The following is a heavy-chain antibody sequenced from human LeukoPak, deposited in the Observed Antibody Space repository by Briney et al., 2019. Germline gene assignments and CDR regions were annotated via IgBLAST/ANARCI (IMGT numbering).Heavy chain of an antibody. CDR3: TSRRVGAYYYGMDV. CDR1: GFTFTYAW. Sequence: GGSLRLSCAASGFTFTYAWMSWVRQASGKGLEWVGRIRSKANSYATAYAASVKGRFTISRDDSKNTAYLQTNSLKTEDTAVYYCTSRRVGAYYYGMDVWGQGTTVTVSS. V-gene: IGHV3-73*01. J-gene: IGHJ6*02. CDR2: IRSKANSYAT. D-gene: IGHD1-26*01.